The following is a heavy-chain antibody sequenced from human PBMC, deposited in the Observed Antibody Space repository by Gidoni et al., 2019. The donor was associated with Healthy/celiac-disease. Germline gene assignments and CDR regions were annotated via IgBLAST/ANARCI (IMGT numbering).Heavy chain of an antibody. J-gene: IGHJ4*02. V-gene: IGHV3-7*03. CDR2: IKQDGSEK. CDR3: ARDNYDFWSGYYPGDY. CDR1: GFTFSSYW. D-gene: IGHD3-3*01. Sequence: EVQLVESGGGLVQPGGSLRLSCAASGFTFSSYWMSWVRQAPGKGLEGVANIKQDGSEKYYVDSVKGRFTISRDNAKNSLYLQMNSLRAEDTAVYYCARDNYDFWSGYYPGDYWGQGTLVTVSS.